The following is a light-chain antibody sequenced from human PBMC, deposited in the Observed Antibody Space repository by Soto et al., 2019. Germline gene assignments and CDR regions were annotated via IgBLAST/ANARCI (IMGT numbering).Light chain of an antibody. CDR2: GAS. J-gene: IGKJ1*01. Sequence: VLTQSPATLSLSRGERAXLYCRASQSVSSYLAWYQQKPGQAPRLLIYGASSRATGIPDRFSGSGSGTDFTLTISRLEPEDFAVYYCHQYNFWPSFGQGTKVDIK. CDR1: QSVSSY. CDR3: HQYNFWPS. V-gene: IGKV3-11*01.